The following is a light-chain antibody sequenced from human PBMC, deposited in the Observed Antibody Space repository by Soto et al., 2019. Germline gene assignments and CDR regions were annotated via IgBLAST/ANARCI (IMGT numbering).Light chain of an antibody. V-gene: IGLV2-8*01. Sequence: QSALTQPPSASGSPGQSVTISCTGTSSDVGGYNYVSWYQQHPGKAPKLMIYEVSKRPSGVPDRFSGSKSGNTASLTVSGLQTEHEADYYCSSYAGRNNLGVFGTGTKLTVL. J-gene: IGLJ1*01. CDR1: SSDVGGYNY. CDR2: EVS. CDR3: SSYAGRNNLGV.